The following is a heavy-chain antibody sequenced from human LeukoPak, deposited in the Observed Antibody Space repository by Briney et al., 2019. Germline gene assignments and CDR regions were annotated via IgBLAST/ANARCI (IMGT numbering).Heavy chain of an antibody. CDR2: ISSSSSYT. J-gene: IGHJ4*02. V-gene: IGHV3-11*06. CDR1: GCTFSDYY. D-gene: IGHD1-1*01. CDR3: ARDPQGGTLDY. Sequence: GGSLRLSCAASGCTFSDYYMSWIRLAPGKGLEWVSYISSSSSYTNYADSVKGRFTISRDNAKNTLYVQMNSLRAEDTAVYYCARDPQGGTLDYWGQGTLVTVSS.